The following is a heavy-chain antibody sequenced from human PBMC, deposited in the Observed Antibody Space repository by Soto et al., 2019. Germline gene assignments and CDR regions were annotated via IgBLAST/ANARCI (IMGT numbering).Heavy chain of an antibody. V-gene: IGHV1-69*13. CDR2: IIPIFGTA. CDR3: ARATVYYYYGMDV. D-gene: IGHD4-4*01. Sequence: SVKGSCKASGCTFSRYAISWVRQAPGQGLEWMGGIIPIFGTANYAQKFQGRVTITADESTSTAYMELSSLRSEDTAVYYCARATVYYYYGMDVWGQGTTVTVSS. CDR1: GCTFSRYA. J-gene: IGHJ6*02.